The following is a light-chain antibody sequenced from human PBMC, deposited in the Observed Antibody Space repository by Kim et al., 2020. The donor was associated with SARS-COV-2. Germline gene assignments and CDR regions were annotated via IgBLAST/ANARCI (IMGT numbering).Light chain of an antibody. CDR2: SSN. CDR1: SSNIESNY. CDR3: AAWDDSLSGRV. V-gene: IGLV1-47*02. Sequence: GQRVTISCSGSSSNIESNYVAWYQQVPGTAPKVLIYSSNQRPSGVPDRFSGSKSGTAASLAISGLRSEDEADYYCAAWDDSLSGRVFGGGTKLTVL. J-gene: IGLJ3*02.